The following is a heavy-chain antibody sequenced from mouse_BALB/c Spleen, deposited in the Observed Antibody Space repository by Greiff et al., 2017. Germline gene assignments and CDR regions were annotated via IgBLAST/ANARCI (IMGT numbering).Heavy chain of an antibody. CDR3: ARNAYYGNPFAY. V-gene: IGHV3-2*02. CDR1: GYSITSDYA. CDR2: ISYSGST. D-gene: IGHD2-10*01. J-gene: IGHJ3*01. Sequence: EVQLVESGPGLVKPSQSLSLTCTVTGYSITSDYAWNWIRQFPGNKLEWMGYISYSGSTSYNPSLKSRISITRDTSKNQFFLQLNSVTTEDTATYYCARNAYYGNPFAYWGQGTLVTVSA.